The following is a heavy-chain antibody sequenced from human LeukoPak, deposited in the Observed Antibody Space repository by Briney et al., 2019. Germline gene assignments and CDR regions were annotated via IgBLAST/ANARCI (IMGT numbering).Heavy chain of an antibody. Sequence: SETLSLTCAVYGWSFNDYYWNWIRQPPGKGLEWIGEINARGDTNYNPSLKSRVTISVDTSKKQFSLRLTSMIAADTALYYCARGQVPAARGYNWFDPWGQGTLVTVPS. V-gene: IGHV4-34*01. CDR2: INARGDT. J-gene: IGHJ5*02. CDR3: ARGQVPAARGYNWFDP. CDR1: GWSFNDYY. D-gene: IGHD2-2*01.